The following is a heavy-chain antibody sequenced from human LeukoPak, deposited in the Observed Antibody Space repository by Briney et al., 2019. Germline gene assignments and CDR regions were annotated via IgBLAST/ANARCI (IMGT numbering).Heavy chain of an antibody. CDR3: ARAYGVLAHP. Sequence: VASVNVSCTASGYTFTSYHMHWVRQAPGQGLEWMGKINLSGGSTTYAQKFQGRVTITADESTSTAYMELSSLRSEDTAVYYCARAYGVLAHPWGQGTLVTVSS. J-gene: IGHJ5*02. V-gene: IGHV1-46*01. CDR2: INLSGGST. D-gene: IGHD3-10*01. CDR1: GYTFTSYH.